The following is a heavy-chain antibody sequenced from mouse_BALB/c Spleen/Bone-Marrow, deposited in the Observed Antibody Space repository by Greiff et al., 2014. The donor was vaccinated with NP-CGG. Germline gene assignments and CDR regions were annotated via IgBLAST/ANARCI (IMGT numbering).Heavy chain of an antibody. J-gene: IGHJ3*01. CDR2: IYPGSGST. CDR1: GYTFTSYW. Sequence: LQQSGSELVGPGASVKLSCKASGYTFTSYWMHWVKQRPGQGLEWIGNIYPGSGSTNYDEKFKSKATLTVDTSSSTAYMQLSSLTSVDSAVYYCTGAPGFADWGQGTLVTVSA. V-gene: IGHV1S22*01. CDR3: TGAPGFAD.